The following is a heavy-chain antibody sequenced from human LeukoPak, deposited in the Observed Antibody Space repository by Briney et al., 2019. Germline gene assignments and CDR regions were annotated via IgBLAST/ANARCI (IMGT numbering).Heavy chain of an antibody. CDR2: INHSGST. J-gene: IGHJ3*02. CDR3: ARAYYYGSGSYGFDI. V-gene: IGHV4-34*01. D-gene: IGHD3-10*01. Sequence: PSETLSLTCAVYSGSFRDYDWSWIRQPPGKGLEWIGEINHSGSTNHNPSLKSRVTISVDTSKNQFSLKLSSVTAADTAVYYCARAYYYGSGSYGFDIWGQGTMVTVSS. CDR1: SGSFRDYD.